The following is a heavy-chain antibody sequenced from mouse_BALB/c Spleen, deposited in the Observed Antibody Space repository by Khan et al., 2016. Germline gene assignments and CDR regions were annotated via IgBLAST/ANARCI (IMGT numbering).Heavy chain of an antibody. CDR2: IHPNSGNT. J-gene: IGHJ2*01. CDR3: ARWSLDY. CDR1: GYTFTSSW. Sequence: QVQLQQSGSVLVRPGASVKLSCKASGYTFTSSWMHWAKQRPGQGLEWIGEIHPNSGNTNYNEKFKGKATLTVDTSSNTAYVDLSSLTSEDSAVYYCARWSLDYWGQGTTLTVSS. D-gene: IGHD6-2*01. V-gene: IGHV1S130*01.